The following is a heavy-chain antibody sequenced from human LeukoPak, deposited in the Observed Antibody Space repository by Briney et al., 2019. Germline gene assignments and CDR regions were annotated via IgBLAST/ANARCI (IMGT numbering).Heavy chain of an antibody. V-gene: IGHV3-53*01. J-gene: IGHJ4*02. Sequence: PGGSLRLSCAASGFTVNKKYMTCVRQAPGKGLEWVSLIYSGGTTYYADSVKGRFTISRDNSKNTLYLQMDNLRAEDTAVFYCASRDYGDYPYFDYWGQGTLVTVSS. CDR3: ASRDYGDYPYFDY. D-gene: IGHD4-17*01. CDR1: GFTVNKKY. CDR2: IYSGGTT.